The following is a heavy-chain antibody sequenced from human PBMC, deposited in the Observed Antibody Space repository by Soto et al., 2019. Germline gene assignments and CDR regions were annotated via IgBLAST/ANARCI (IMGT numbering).Heavy chain of an antibody. J-gene: IGHJ6*03. CDR2: INPNSGGT. V-gene: IGHV1-2*04. Sequence: ASVKVSCKASGYTFTGYYMHWVRQAPGQGLEWMGWINPNSGGTNYAQKFQGWVTMTRDTSISTAYIELSRLRSDDTAVYYCARDGWAWGLATNYYYYYYMDVWGKGTTVTVSS. D-gene: IGHD5-12*01. CDR1: GYTFTGYY. CDR3: ARDGWAWGLATNYYYYYYMDV.